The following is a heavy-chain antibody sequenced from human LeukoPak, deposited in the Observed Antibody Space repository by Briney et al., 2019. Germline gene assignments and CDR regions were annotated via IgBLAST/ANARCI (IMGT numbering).Heavy chain of an antibody. D-gene: IGHD2-2*01. CDR2: IYSGGDT. CDR3: AKGRYCSSTSCLGSWFDP. J-gene: IGHJ5*02. Sequence: GGSLRLSCAASGFTVSTNYMDWVRQAPGKGLEWVSLIYSGGDTYHADSVRGRFTLSRDNSKNTLYLQMNSLRAEDTAVYYCAKGRYCSSTSCLGSWFDPWGQGTLVTVSS. V-gene: IGHV3-66*01. CDR1: GFTVSTNY.